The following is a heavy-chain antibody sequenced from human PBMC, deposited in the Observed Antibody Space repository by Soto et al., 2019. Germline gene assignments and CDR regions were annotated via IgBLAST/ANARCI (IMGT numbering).Heavy chain of an antibody. CDR2: ISGSGGST. D-gene: IGHD2-2*01. V-gene: IGHV3-23*01. J-gene: IGHJ3*02. CDR3: ATPPSVVVPADDAFDI. CDR1: GFTFSSYA. Sequence: GGSLRLSCAASGFTFSSYAMSWVRQAPGKGLEWVSAISGSGGSTYYADSVKGRFTISRDNSKNTLYLQMNSLRAEDTAVYYCATPPSVVVPADDAFDIWGQGTMVTVSS.